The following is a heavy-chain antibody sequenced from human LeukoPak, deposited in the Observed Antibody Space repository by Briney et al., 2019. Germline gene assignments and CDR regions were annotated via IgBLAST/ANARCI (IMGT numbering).Heavy chain of an antibody. J-gene: IGHJ3*02. D-gene: IGHD3-9*01. CDR3: AKALLRYFDWLRTPDDAFDI. Sequence: YPGGSLRLSCAASGFTFSDYYMSWIRQAPGKGLEWLSYISSSGSTIYYADSVKGRFTISRDNSKNTLYLQMNSLRAEDTAVYYCAKALLRYFDWLRTPDDAFDIWGQGTMVTVSS. CDR1: GFTFSDYY. V-gene: IGHV3-11*04. CDR2: ISSSGSTI.